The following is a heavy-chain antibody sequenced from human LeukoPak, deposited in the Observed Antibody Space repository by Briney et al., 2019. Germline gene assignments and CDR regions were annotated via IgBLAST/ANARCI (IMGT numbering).Heavy chain of an antibody. CDR2: IKSKTAGGTT. Sequence: PGRSLRLSCAASGFTFSSYGMHWVRQAPGKGLEWVGRIKSKTAGGTTDYAAPVKGRLTISRDDSKNTLYLQMSGLKTEDSAAYYCTTERWGYYYDSSGYYYWGQGTLVTVSS. V-gene: IGHV3-15*01. CDR3: TTERWGYYYDSSGYYY. D-gene: IGHD3-22*01. J-gene: IGHJ4*02. CDR1: GFTFSSYG.